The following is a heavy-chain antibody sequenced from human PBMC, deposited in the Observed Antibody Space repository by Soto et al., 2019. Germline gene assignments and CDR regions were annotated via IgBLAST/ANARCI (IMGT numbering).Heavy chain of an antibody. Sequence: QVQLVESGGGVVQPGRSLRLSCAASGFTFSSYAMHWVRQAPGKGLEWVAVISYDGSNKYYADSVKGRFTISRDNSKNTLYLQMNSLRAEDTAVYYCARDTRIAAAGTSYYYYYGMDVWGQGTTVTVSS. D-gene: IGHD6-13*01. CDR3: ARDTRIAAAGTSYYYYYGMDV. V-gene: IGHV3-30-3*01. CDR1: GFTFSSYA. CDR2: ISYDGSNK. J-gene: IGHJ6*02.